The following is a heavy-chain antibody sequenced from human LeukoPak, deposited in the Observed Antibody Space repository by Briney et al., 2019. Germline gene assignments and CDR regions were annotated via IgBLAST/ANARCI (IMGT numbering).Heavy chain of an antibody. CDR3: GRFIAPRLPYSYYREV. D-gene: IGHD6-6*01. J-gene: IGHJ6*03. CDR2: INHSGST. Sequence: PSETLSLTCAVYGGSFRGYYWSWIRQPPGKGLEWIGEINHSGSTNYNPSLKSRVTISVDTSKNQFPLKLSSVTAADTAMYYCGRFIAPRLPYSYYREVGEKGPTVTVSS. CDR1: GGSFRGYY. V-gene: IGHV4-34*01.